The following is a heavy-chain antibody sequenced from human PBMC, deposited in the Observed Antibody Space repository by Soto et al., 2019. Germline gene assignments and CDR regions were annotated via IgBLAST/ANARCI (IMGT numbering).Heavy chain of an antibody. Sequence: ASVKVSCKASGGTFSSYTISWVRQAPGQGLEWMGRIIPILGIANYAQKFQGRVTITADKSTSTAYMELSSLRSEDTAVYYCARSYCSSTSCSATRYYYYYMDVWGKGTTVTVSS. CDR1: GGTFSSYT. CDR2: IIPILGIA. D-gene: IGHD2-2*01. CDR3: ARSYCSSTSCSATRYYYYYMDV. J-gene: IGHJ6*03. V-gene: IGHV1-69*02.